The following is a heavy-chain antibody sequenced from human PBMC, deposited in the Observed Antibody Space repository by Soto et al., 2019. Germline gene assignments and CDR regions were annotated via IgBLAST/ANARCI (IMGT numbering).Heavy chain of an antibody. V-gene: IGHV3-33*01. CDR1: GFTFSSYG. CDR3: ARGGYDILTGYYVDY. CDR2: IWYDGSNK. J-gene: IGHJ4*02. D-gene: IGHD3-9*01. Sequence: GGSLRLSCAASGFTFSSYGMHWVRQAPGKGLEWVAVIWYDGSNKYYADSVKGRFTISRDNSKNTLYLQMNSLRAEDTAVYYCARGGYDILTGYYVDYWGQGTLVTVSS.